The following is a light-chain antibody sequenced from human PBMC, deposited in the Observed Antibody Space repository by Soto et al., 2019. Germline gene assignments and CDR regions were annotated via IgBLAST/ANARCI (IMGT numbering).Light chain of an antibody. CDR1: QGIIDY. V-gene: IGKV1-27*01. Sequence: DIQMTQSPSSLSASVGDTVTITCRASQGIIDYLAWYQQRPGKAPNLLIYAASTLQTGVPSRFSDSGAGTDFTLTISSLQPEDVATYYCQKYDSAPQTFGPGTKVEIK. CDR3: QKYDSAPQT. CDR2: AAS. J-gene: IGKJ1*01.